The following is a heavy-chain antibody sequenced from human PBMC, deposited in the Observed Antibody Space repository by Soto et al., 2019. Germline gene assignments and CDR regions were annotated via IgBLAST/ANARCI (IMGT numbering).Heavy chain of an antibody. D-gene: IGHD6-13*01. J-gene: IGHJ4*02. V-gene: IGHV4-34*01. Sequence: PSETLSLTCAVYGGSFSGYYWSWIRQPPGKGLEWIGEINHSRSTNYNPSLKSRVTISVDTSKNQFSLKLSSVTAADTAVYYCARGGIAAAGRMGYWGQGTLVTVSS. CDR2: INHSRST. CDR1: GGSFSGYY. CDR3: ARGGIAAAGRMGY.